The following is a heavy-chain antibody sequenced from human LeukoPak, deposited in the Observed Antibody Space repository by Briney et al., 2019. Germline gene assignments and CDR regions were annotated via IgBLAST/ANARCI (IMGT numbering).Heavy chain of an antibody. V-gene: IGHV3-74*01. CDR3: AREYGRGGSAFDV. CDR1: GFALSSYW. CDR2: SEPDGTIA. D-gene: IGHD3-16*01. Sequence: GGSLRLSCAASGFALSSYWMHWVRQVPGEGLVCVAHSEPDGTIANSGDSVKGRFTISRDNAKNTLYLQVDSLRAEDTAGYYGAREYGRGGSAFDVWGQGTMVTVSS. J-gene: IGHJ3*01.